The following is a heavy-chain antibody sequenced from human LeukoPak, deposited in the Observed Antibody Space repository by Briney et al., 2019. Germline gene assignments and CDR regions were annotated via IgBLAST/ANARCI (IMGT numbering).Heavy chain of an antibody. CDR1: GYTFTGYY. Sequence: ASVKVSCKASGYTFTGYYMHWVRQAPGQGLEWMGWINPNSGGANYAQKFQGRVTMIRDTSISTAYMELSRLRSDDTAVYYCARAQEGRYYYYMDVWGKGTTVTVSS. CDR2: INPNSGGA. J-gene: IGHJ6*03. V-gene: IGHV1-2*02. D-gene: IGHD7-27*01. CDR3: ARAQEGRYYYYMDV.